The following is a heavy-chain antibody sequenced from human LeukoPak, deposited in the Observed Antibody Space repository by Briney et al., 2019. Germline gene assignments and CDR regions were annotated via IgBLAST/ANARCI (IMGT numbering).Heavy chain of an antibody. Sequence: SETLSLTCTVSVGSISSDYWSWIRQSPGKGLEWIGYIYYSGTTSYNPSLKSRVTISLDTSKNQFSLKLSSVTAADTAVYYCSRGANWGSPDYWGQGTLVTVSS. CDR2: IYYSGTT. J-gene: IGHJ4*02. D-gene: IGHD7-27*01. CDR3: SRGANWGSPDY. CDR1: VGSISSDY. V-gene: IGHV4-59*01.